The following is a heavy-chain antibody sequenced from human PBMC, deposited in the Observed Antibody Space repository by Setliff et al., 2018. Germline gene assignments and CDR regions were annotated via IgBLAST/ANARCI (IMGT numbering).Heavy chain of an antibody. CDR2: IDSDGSVT. Sequence: GSLRLSCATSGFTFSNYWMHWVRQAPGKGLVWVSRIDSDGSVTNYADSVRGRFIISRDNAKNTLYLQMNSLRDEGTAMYYCGSWSVVAAGTDWGQGTLVTVSS. D-gene: IGHD2-15*01. J-gene: IGHJ4*02. CDR3: GSWSVVAAGTD. CDR1: GFTFSNYW. V-gene: IGHV3-74*01.